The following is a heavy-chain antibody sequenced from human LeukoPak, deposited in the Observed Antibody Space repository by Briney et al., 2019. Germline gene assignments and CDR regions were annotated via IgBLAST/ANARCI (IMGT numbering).Heavy chain of an antibody. J-gene: IGHJ4*02. CDR1: GFTFSSYA. CDR3: VRETDQSGYYSDF. D-gene: IGHD1-26*01. Sequence: PGGSLRLSCAASGFTFSSYAMSWIRQAPGKGLVWVSRISSDEGRSTTYADSVKGRFTISRDNAKNTLYLQMNSLRVEDTALYYCVRETDQSGYYSDFWGQGALVTVSS. CDR2: ISSDEGRST. V-gene: IGHV3-74*01.